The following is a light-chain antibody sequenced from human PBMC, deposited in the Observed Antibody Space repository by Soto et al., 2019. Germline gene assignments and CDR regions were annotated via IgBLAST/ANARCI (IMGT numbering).Light chain of an antibody. Sequence: EIVLPQSPATLSLSPGERATLSCRASQSVSSYLAWYQQKPGQAPRLLIYDASNRATGIPARFSGSGSGTDFTLTICSLEPEDFAVYSCQQRSNWPPVFTFGPGTKVDIK. CDR3: QQRSNWPPVFT. J-gene: IGKJ3*01. CDR2: DAS. V-gene: IGKV3-11*01. CDR1: QSVSSY.